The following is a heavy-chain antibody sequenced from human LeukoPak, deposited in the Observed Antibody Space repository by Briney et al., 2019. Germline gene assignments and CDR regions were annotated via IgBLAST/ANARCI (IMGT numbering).Heavy chain of an antibody. D-gene: IGHD3-22*01. CDR2: ISGSGGST. J-gene: IGHJ4*02. CDR3: ARGLTDYYDTSGSFDY. CDR1: GFTFSSYG. V-gene: IGHV3-23*01. Sequence: PGGSLRLSCAASGFTFSSYGMSWVRQAPGKGLEWVSAISGSGGSTYYADSVKGRFTISRDNSKNTLYVQMISLGAEDTAVYYCARGLTDYYDTSGSFDYWGQGTLVTVSS.